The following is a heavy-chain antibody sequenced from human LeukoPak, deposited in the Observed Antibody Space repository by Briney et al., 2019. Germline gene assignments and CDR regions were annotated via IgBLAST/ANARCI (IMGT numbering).Heavy chain of an antibody. V-gene: IGHV1-2*02. CDR1: GYMFTGYH. D-gene: IGHD6-19*01. Sequence: ASVKFSCKTSGYMFTGYHVYWVRQAPGQGLEWMGWINPDTGGTNYAQKFQGRVTMTRDTSISTVYMELTRLRYDDTAVFYCALGSIAVLGAGFDYWGQGTLVTVSS. J-gene: IGHJ4*02. CDR3: ALGSIAVLGAGFDY. CDR2: INPDTGGT.